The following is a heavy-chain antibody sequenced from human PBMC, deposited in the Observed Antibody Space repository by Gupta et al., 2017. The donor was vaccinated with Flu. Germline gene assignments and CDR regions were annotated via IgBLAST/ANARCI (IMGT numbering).Heavy chain of an antibody. CDR1: RTYW. V-gene: IGHV3-74*01. CDR2: INQDGRRT. J-gene: IGHJ4*02. Sequence: RTYWMHWVRQVPGKGLLWVSRINQDGRRTDYADSVRGRFTISRDNARNTLYLQMTNLRAEDMAVYFCGRDFGGADDYWGQGTLVSVAS. D-gene: IGHD3-16*01. CDR3: GRDFGGADDY.